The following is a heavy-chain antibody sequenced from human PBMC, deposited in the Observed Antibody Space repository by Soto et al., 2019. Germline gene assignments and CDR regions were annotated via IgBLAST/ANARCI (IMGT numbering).Heavy chain of an antibody. Sequence: PGGSLRLSCSASGFIFSSSAMNWVRQAPGKGLEWVSAISGSGGSIYYADSVKGRFTISRDNSKTTLYLQMDSLRAEDTAVYYCAREADYVNWFDPWGQGTLVTVSS. CDR1: GFIFSSSA. V-gene: IGHV3-23*01. CDR2: ISGSGGSI. CDR3: AREADYVNWFDP. J-gene: IGHJ5*02. D-gene: IGHD4-17*01.